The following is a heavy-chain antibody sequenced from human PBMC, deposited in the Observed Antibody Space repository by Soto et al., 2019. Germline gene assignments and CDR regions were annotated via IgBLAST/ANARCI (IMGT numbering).Heavy chain of an antibody. CDR2: INPNSGGT. D-gene: IGHD6-13*01. CDR3: ARDGAFSADSSSWYVLDY. V-gene: IGHV1-2*02. CDR1: GYTFTGYY. Sequence: GASVKVSCKASGYTFTGYYMHWVRQAPGQGLEWMGWINPNSGGTNYAQKFQGRVTMTRDTSISTAYMELSRLRSDDTAVYYCARDGAFSADSSSWYVLDYWGQGTLVTVSS. J-gene: IGHJ4*02.